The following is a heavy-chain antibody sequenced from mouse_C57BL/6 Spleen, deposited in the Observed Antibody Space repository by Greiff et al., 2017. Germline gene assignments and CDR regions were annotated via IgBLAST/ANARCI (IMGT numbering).Heavy chain of an antibody. V-gene: IGHV1-53*01. Sequence: QVQLQQPGTELVKPGASVKLSCKASGYTFTRYWMHWVKQRPGQGLEWIGNINPSNGGTNYNEKFKSKATLTVDKSSSTAYMQLSSLTSEDSAVYDGARSGVYDGYYVTWFAYWGQGTLVTVSA. D-gene: IGHD2-3*01. CDR2: INPSNGGT. CDR3: ARSGVYDGYYVTWFAY. J-gene: IGHJ3*01. CDR1: GYTFTRYW.